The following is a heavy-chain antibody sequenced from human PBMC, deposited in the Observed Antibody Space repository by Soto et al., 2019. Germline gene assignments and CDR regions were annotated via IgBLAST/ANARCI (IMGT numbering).Heavy chain of an antibody. J-gene: IGHJ4*02. CDR1: VCLSKTHP. CDR2: ISGSGGST. Sequence: AGSPSLSGEPYVCLSKTHPMTSVRQARGKGLEWVSGISGSGGSTWYADSVKGRLTISRDSSKNTLYLQMDSLTADDTAVYYCARYFYDSGGYYSIFDYWGQGTLVTVSS. V-gene: IGHV3-23*01. CDR3: ARYFYDSGGYYSIFDY. D-gene: IGHD3-22*01.